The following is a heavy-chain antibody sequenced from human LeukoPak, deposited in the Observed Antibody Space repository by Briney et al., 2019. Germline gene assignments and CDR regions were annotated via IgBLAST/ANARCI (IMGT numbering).Heavy chain of an antibody. V-gene: IGHV4-59*01. CDR1: GGSISSYY. D-gene: IGHD5-18*01. CDR3: AXDRGIQLFDY. Sequence: SETLSLTCTVSGGSISSYYWSWIRQPPGKGLEWIGYIYYSGSTNYNPSLKSRVTISVDTSKNQFSLKLSSVTAADTAVYYCAXDRGIQLFDYWGQGTLVTVSS. CDR2: IYYSGST. J-gene: IGHJ4*02.